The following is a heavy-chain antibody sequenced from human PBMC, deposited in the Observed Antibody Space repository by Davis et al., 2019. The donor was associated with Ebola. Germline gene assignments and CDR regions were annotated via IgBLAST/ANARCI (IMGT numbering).Heavy chain of an antibody. CDR2: IYYSGST. D-gene: IGHD6-13*01. V-gene: IGHV4-39*01. CDR1: GGSISSSSYY. J-gene: IGHJ4*02. CDR3: ARYSSSRYFDY. Sequence: PSETLSLTCTVSGGSISSSSYYWSWIRQPPGKGLEWIGSIYYSGSTYYNPSLKSRVTISVDTSKNQFSLKLSSVTAADTAVYYCARYSSSRYFDYWGQGTLVTVSS.